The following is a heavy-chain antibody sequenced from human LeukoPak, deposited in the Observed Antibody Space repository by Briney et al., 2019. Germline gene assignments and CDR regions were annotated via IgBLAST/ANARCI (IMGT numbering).Heavy chain of an antibody. CDR2: IYPGDSDT. CDR3: VRHVPVSYPSGFDY. D-gene: IGHD3-10*01. Sequence: GESLKISCKGSGYNFATKWIGWVRQVPGKGLEWVGIIYPGDSDTRYNPPFQGQVTISADKSINTAYLQWSSLKASDTAIYYCVRHVPVSYPSGFDYWGQGTLVTVSS. CDR1: GYNFATKW. J-gene: IGHJ4*02. V-gene: IGHV5-51*01.